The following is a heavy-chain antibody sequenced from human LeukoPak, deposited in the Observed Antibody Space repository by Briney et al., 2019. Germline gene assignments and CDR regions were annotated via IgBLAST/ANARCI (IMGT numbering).Heavy chain of an antibody. J-gene: IGHJ5*02. CDR2: IYPADSDI. V-gene: IGHV5-51*01. Sequence: GESLKISCKGSGYSINNYWIGWVRQMPGKGLEWMRIIYPADSDIRYSPSFQGQVTISADKSISTAYLQWSSLKASDTAMYYCARQEYCSGGSCYTWFDPWGQGTLVTVSS. CDR3: ARQEYCSGGSCYTWFDP. CDR1: GYSINNYW. D-gene: IGHD2-15*01.